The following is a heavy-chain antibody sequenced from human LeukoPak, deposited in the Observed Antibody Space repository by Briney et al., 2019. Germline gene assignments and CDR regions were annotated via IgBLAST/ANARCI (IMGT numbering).Heavy chain of an antibody. CDR1: GGSISSSSYY. D-gene: IGHD3-10*01. J-gene: IGHJ4*02. CDR3: ARGPYGSGSYYNGLDY. CDR2: IYYSGST. V-gene: IGHV4-39*01. Sequence: PSETLSLTCTVSGGSISSSSYYWGWIRQPPGKGLEWIGSIYYSGSTYYNPSLKSRVTISVDTSKNQFSLKLSSVTAADTAVYYCARGPYGSGSYYNGLDYWGQGTLVTVSS.